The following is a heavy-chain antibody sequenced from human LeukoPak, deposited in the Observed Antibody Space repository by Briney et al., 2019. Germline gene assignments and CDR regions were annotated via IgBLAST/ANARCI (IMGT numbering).Heavy chain of an antibody. Sequence: SETLSLTCTVSGDSINSLDLWSWVRQPPGRGLEWIGEMYLSGTTHSNPSVKSRVTISIDKSKNQFFLNLSSVTAADTAVYYCTGLVGRYSSGLYYYYFDYWGQGTLVTVSS. CDR3: TGLVGRYSSGLYYYYFDY. V-gene: IGHV4-4*02. J-gene: IGHJ4*02. CDR2: MYLSGTT. D-gene: IGHD3-22*01. CDR1: GDSINSLDL.